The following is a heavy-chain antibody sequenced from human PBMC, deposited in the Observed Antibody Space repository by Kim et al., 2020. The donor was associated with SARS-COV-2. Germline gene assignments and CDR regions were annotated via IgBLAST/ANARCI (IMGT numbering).Heavy chain of an antibody. CDR3: AKEEMTTPDPWYYYYGMDV. Sequence: GRFTISRDNSKNTLYLQMNSLRAEDTAVYYCAKEEMTTPDPWYYYYGMDVWGQGTTVTVSS. D-gene: IGHD4-17*01. V-gene: IGHV3-23*01. J-gene: IGHJ6*02.